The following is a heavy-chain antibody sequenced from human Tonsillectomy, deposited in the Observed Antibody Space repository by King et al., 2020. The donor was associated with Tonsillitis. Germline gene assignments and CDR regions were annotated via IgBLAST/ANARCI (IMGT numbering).Heavy chain of an antibody. D-gene: IGHD6-13*01. CDR1: GGTFSSNG. CDR2: IIPIFGTT. Sequence: QLVQSGAEVNKPGSSVTVSCKASGGTFSSNGLTWVRQAPGQGLEWMGGIIPIFGTTNYAQKFQGRVTISADKVTSTAYMELSSLKSDDTAVYYCASPREQLVRDYYYNGLDVWGQGTPVTVSS. J-gene: IGHJ6*02. V-gene: IGHV1-69*14. CDR3: ASPREQLVRDYYYNGLDV.